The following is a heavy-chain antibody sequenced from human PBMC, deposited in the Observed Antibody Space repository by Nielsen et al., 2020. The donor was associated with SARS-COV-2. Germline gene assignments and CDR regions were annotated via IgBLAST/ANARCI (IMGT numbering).Heavy chain of an antibody. D-gene: IGHD3-10*01. V-gene: IGHV3-9*01. Sequence: GGSLRLSCAASGFTFDDYAMHWVRQAPGKGLEWVSGINWNSGSIGYADSVKGRFTISRDNSKNTVFLELNSLRAEDKAIYYCAKVAVWFGVGAFDSWGQGSLVTVTS. CDR3: AKVAVWFGVGAFDS. CDR1: GFTFDDYA. CDR2: INWNSGSI. J-gene: IGHJ4*02.